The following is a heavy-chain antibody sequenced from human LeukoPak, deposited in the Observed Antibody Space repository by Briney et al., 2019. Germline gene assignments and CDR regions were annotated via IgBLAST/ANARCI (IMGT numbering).Heavy chain of an antibody. CDR2: IQYDGSTT. CDR3: ARALVAGVTLNALDI. J-gene: IGHJ3*02. D-gene: IGHD2-15*01. V-gene: IGHV3-74*01. Sequence: PGGSLRLSCAASGFSFSSYWMHWVRQAPGKGLVWVARIQYDGSTTNYADSVKGRFTISRGNAKKTLYVQMNSLRAEDTAVYYCARALVAGVTLNALDIWGQGTMVTVSS. CDR1: GFSFSSYW.